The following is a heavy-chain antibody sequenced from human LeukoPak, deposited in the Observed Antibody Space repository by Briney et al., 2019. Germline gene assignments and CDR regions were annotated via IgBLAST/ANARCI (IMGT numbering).Heavy chain of an antibody. CDR3: ATWGAEGAVPH. D-gene: IGHD1-26*01. CDR1: GGTIRSGGLH. Sequence: SETLSLTCTVSGGTIRSGGLHWSWIRQHPGKGLEWIGHIYYSGSTYYNPSLKSRIAMSLDTSKNQFTLRLTSVTAADTAVYYCATWGAEGAVPHWGQGTLVTVSS. CDR2: IYYSGST. J-gene: IGHJ4*02. V-gene: IGHV4-31*03.